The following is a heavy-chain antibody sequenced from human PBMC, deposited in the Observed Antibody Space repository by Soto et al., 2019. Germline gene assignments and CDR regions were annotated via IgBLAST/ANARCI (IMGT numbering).Heavy chain of an antibody. CDR2: ISSSSSYI. J-gene: IGHJ5*02. V-gene: IGHV3-21*01. CDR3: ARDDVVLVTAINDP. CDR1: GFTFSSYS. D-gene: IGHD2-21*02. Sequence: GGSLRLSCAASGFTFSSYSMNWVRQAPGKGLEWVSSISSSSSYIYYADSVKGRFTISRDNAKNSLYLQMNSLRAEDTAVYYCARDDVVLVTAINDPWGQGTLVTVSS.